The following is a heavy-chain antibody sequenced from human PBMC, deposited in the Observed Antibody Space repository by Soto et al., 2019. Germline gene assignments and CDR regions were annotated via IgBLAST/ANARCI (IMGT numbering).Heavy chain of an antibody. CDR1: GFTFSDYY. Sequence: QVQLVESGGGLVKPGGSLRLSCAASGFTFSDYYMSWIRQAPGKGLEWVSYISSSGSTIYYADSVKGRFTISRDNAKNSLYLQMNSLRAEDTAVYYCARDSTHCSGGSCYSYRRYGMDVWGQGTTVTVSS. V-gene: IGHV3-11*01. CDR2: ISSSGSTI. J-gene: IGHJ6*02. D-gene: IGHD2-15*01. CDR3: ARDSTHCSGGSCYSYRRYGMDV.